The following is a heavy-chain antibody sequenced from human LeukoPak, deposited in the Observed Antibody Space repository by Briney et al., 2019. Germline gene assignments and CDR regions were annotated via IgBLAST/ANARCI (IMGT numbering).Heavy chain of an antibody. CDR3: ARSRYYDFWSGRAGWFDP. D-gene: IGHD3-3*01. V-gene: IGHV5-51*01. J-gene: IGHJ5*02. CDR2: IYPGDSDT. Sequence: GESLKISCKGSGYRFTSYWIGWVRQMPGKGLEWMGIIYPGDSDTRYSPSFQGQVTISADKSISTAYLQWSSLKASDTAMYYCARSRYYDFWSGRAGWFDPWGQGTLVTVSS. CDR1: GYRFTSYW.